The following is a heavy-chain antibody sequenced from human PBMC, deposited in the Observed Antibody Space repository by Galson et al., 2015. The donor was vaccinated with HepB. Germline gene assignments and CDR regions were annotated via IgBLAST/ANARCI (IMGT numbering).Heavy chain of an antibody. D-gene: IGHD1-1*01. V-gene: IGHV1-2*02. J-gene: IGHJ4*02. CDR1: GYTFSGYY. CDR2: INPSSGGT. CDR3: ATGRTTTSYYFDY. Sequence: SVKVSCKASGYTFSGYYMHWVRQAPGQGLEWMGWINPSSGGTDYAQKFQGSVTMTRDTSISTAYMEPSRLRSDDTAVYYCATGRTTTSYYFDYWGQGTLITVSS.